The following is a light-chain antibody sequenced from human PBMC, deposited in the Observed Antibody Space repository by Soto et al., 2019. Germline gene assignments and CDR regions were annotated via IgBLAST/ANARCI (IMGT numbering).Light chain of an antibody. V-gene: IGLV2-8*01. J-gene: IGLJ3*02. Sequence: QSALTQPPSASGSPGQSVTISCTGTSSDVGAYKYVSWYQQYPGKAPKLMIYEVTTRPSGVPDRFSGSKSGNTDSLTVSGLQDEDEADYYCTSYVGNDIWVFGGGTKLTVL. CDR1: SSDVGAYKY. CDR2: EVT. CDR3: TSYVGNDIWV.